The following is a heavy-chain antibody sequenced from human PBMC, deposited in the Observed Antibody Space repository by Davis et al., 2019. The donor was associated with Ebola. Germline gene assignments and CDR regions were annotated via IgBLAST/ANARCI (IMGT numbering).Heavy chain of an antibody. D-gene: IGHD5-18*01. V-gene: IGHV3-64*02. CDR1: GFTFSSYA. CDR3: ASVSYGLDY. Sequence: GESLKISCAASGFTFSSYAMHWVRQAPGKGLEYVSAISSNGGSTYYADSVKGRFTISRDNSKNTLYLQMNSLRAEDTAVYYCASVSYGLDYWGQGTLVTVSS. J-gene: IGHJ4*02. CDR2: ISSNGGST.